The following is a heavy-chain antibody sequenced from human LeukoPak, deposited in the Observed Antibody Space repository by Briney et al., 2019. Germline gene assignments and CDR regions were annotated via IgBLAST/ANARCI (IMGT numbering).Heavy chain of an antibody. J-gene: IGHJ4*02. CDR1: GGSISSGSYY. D-gene: IGHD2-2*01. CDR2: IYTSGST. Sequence: SQTLSLTCTVSGGSISSGSYYWSWIRQPAGKGLEWIGRIYTSGSTNYNPSLKGRVTISLDTSKNQFSLKLSSVTAADTAVYYCAGSRFCSSKSCYPQYWGQGTLVTVSS. CDR3: AGSRFCSSKSCYPQY. V-gene: IGHV4-61*02.